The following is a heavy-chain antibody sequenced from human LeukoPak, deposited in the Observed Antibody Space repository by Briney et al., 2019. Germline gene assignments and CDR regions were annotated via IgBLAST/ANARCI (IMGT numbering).Heavy chain of an antibody. V-gene: IGHV3-53*01. CDR2: ICSGGST. CDR3: AREGSYYYGMDV. CDR1: GFTVSSDY. Sequence: GGSLRLSCAASGFTVSSDYMSWVRQAPGKGLEWVSVICSGGSTYYADSVKGRFTISRDNSKNTLYLQMNSLRAEDTAVYYCAREGSYYYGMDVWGQGTTVTVSS. J-gene: IGHJ6*02.